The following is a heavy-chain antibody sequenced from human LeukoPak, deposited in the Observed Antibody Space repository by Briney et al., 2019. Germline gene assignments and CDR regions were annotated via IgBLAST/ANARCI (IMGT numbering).Heavy chain of an antibody. J-gene: IGHJ4*02. Sequence: AGSLRLSCAAPGFTFSSYWTSWVRQAPGKGLEWLANIKQDGSEKYYVDSVKGRFTISRDNAKSSLYLQMNSLRAEGTAVYYCARGVIVVVVAATLLDYWGQGTLVTVSS. D-gene: IGHD2-15*01. CDR1: GFTFSSYW. CDR2: IKQDGSEK. V-gene: IGHV3-7*01. CDR3: ARGVIVVVVAATLLDY.